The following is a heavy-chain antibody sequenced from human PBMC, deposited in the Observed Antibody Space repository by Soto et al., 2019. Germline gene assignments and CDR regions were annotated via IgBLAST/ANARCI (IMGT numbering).Heavy chain of an antibody. J-gene: IGHJ4*02. CDR3: AREIVVARGASYFDY. CDR2: IRQDGSEK. CDR1: GFTFSSNW. V-gene: IGHV3-7*04. Sequence: PGGSLRLSCVGSGFTFSSNWMTWVRQAPGKGLEWVGNIRQDGSEKNYVDSVKGRFTISRDNAKNSLYLQVNSLRAEDTAVYYCAREIVVARGASYFDYWGPGTLVTVSS. D-gene: IGHD2-2*01.